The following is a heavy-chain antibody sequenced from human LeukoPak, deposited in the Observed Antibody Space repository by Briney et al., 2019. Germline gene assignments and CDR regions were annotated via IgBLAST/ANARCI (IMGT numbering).Heavy chain of an antibody. Sequence: GGSLRLSCAASGFTFSSYWMSWVRQAPGEGLEWVANINQDGSAKYSVDSVKDRFTISRDNAKNSLYLQMNSLRAEDTAVYYCARAASGSYPGYFDYWGQGTLITVSS. D-gene: IGHD1-26*01. J-gene: IGHJ4*02. CDR2: INQDGSAK. CDR3: ARAASGSYPGYFDY. CDR1: GFTFSSYW. V-gene: IGHV3-7*01.